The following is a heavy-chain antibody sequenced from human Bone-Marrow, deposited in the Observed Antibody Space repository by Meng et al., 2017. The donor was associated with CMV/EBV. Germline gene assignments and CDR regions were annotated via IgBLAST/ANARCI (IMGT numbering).Heavy chain of an antibody. J-gene: IGHJ5*02. D-gene: IGHD3-10*01. CDR3: ARNWFGELDWFDP. Sequence: SVKVSCKASGGTFSSYTISWVRQAPGQGLEWVGRIIPILGIANYAQKFQGRVTITADKSTSTAYMELSSLRSEDTAVYYCARNWFGELDWFDPWGQGTLVTVSS. V-gene: IGHV1-69*02. CDR2: IIPILGIA. CDR1: GGTFSSYT.